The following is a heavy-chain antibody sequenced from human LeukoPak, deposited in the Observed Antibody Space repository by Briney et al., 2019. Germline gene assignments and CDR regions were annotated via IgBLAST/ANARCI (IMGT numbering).Heavy chain of an antibody. CDR1: GFTFSDHY. V-gene: IGHV3-72*01. CDR2: TRNKANSYTT. D-gene: IGHD3-22*01. J-gene: IGHJ4*02. CDR3: VRNYYYSGRYYYDY. Sequence: QPGGSLRLSCAVSGFTFSDHYMDCVRQAPGKGLEWVGRTRNKANSYTTEYAASVKRQFTISRDDSRNSLYLQMNSLKTEDTVVYYCVRNYYYSGRYYYDYWGQGTLVTVSS.